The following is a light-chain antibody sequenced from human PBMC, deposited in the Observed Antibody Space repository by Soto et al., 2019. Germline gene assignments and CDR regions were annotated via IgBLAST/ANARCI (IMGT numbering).Light chain of an antibody. J-gene: IGKJ1*01. CDR3: QQYETYWT. V-gene: IGKV1-5*01. CDR2: DVS. Sequence: DIQMTQSPSTLSASVGDTVTITCRASQSIDIWLAWYQQKPGKAPKLLISDVSTLQSGVPSRFSGSGSGTEFTLTISSLQPDDVATYYCQQYETYWTFGQGTKVEIK. CDR1: QSIDIW.